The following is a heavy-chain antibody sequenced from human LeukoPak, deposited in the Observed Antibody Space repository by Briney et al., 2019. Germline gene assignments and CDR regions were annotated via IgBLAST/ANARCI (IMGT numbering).Heavy chain of an antibody. CDR2: IVVGSGNT. J-gene: IGHJ4*02. D-gene: IGHD3-3*01. CDR1: RFTFTSSA. Sequence: ASVKVSCKASRFTFTSSAMQWVRQARGQRLEWIGWIVVGSGNTNYAQKFQERVTITRDMSTSTAYMELSSLGSEDTAVYYCAAALYDFWSGYYSGFDYWGQGTLVTVSS. CDR3: AAALYDFWSGYYSGFDY. V-gene: IGHV1-58*02.